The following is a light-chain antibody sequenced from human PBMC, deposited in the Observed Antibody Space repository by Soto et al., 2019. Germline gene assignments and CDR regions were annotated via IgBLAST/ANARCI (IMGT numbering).Light chain of an antibody. Sequence: EIVLTQSPGTLSLSPGETATLSCRSGQSLTSSYLAWYQQKPGQAPRLLIYDASNRATGIPARFSGSGSGTDFTLTISSLEPEDFAVYYCQQRSNWPPITFGQGTRLEIK. CDR2: DAS. CDR1: QSLTSSY. J-gene: IGKJ5*01. V-gene: IGKV3-11*01. CDR3: QQRSNWPPIT.